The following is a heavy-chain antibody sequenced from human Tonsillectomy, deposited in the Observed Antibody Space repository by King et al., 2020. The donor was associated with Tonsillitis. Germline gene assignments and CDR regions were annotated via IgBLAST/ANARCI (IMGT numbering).Heavy chain of an antibody. V-gene: IGHV3-21*01. CDR3: ASGSWNYDAFDI. Sequence: VQLVESGGGLVKPGGSLRLSCAASGFTFSNHGMNWVRQAPGKGLEWVSHISSSSNYIYYADSMKGRFTISRDNAKNSLYLQMNSLRAEDTAVYYCASGSWNYDAFDIWGQGTMVTVSS. CDR1: GFTFSNHG. CDR2: ISSSSNYI. J-gene: IGHJ3*02. D-gene: IGHD1-1*01.